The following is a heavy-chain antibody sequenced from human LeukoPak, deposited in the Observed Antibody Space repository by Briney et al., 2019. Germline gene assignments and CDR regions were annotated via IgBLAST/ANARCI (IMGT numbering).Heavy chain of an antibody. CDR3: ARGLAPDFWSGYYTRYYYYYMDV. Sequence: PSETLSLSCTVSGGSISNYYWSWIRQPAGKGLEWIGRIYTSASTNYNPSLKSRATLSVDASKNQFSLRLSYLTAADTAVYYCARGLAPDFWSGYYTRYYYYYMDVWGKGTTVTVSS. CDR2: IYTSAST. CDR1: GGSISNYY. J-gene: IGHJ6*03. V-gene: IGHV4-4*07. D-gene: IGHD3-3*01.